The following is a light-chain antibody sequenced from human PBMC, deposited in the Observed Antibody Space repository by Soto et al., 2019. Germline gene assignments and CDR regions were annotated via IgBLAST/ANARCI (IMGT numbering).Light chain of an antibody. J-gene: IGKJ2*01. Sequence: DIQMTQSPSSVSASVGDRVTISCRASQDISGWLAWFQQKPGKAPKLLISGASSLQSGVPSRFSGSGSGTDFTLSITSLQPEDFATYFCQQAHSFPFTFGQGTNLEI. V-gene: IGKV1-12*01. CDR3: QQAHSFPFT. CDR1: QDISGW. CDR2: GAS.